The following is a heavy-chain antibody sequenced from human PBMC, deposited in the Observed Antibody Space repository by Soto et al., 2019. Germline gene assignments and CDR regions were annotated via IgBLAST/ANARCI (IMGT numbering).Heavy chain of an antibody. CDR3: ARERGDEWELLLDY. D-gene: IGHD1-26*01. J-gene: IGHJ4*02. Sequence: GGSLRLSCAASGFTFSSYAMHWVRQAPGKGLEYVSAISSNGGSTYYADSVKGRFTISRDNSKNTLYLQMGSLRAEDMAVYYCARERGDEWELLLDYWGQGTLVTV. V-gene: IGHV3-64*02. CDR2: ISSNGGST. CDR1: GFTFSSYA.